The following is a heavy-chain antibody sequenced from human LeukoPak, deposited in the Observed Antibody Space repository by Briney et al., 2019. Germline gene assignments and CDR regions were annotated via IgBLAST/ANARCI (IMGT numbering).Heavy chain of an antibody. Sequence: SETLSLTCTVSGGSISSYYWTWIRQSPGKGLEWIGYLHYRGTTHYNPSLKSRVTIPVDTPKNQFSLKLNSVTVADTAVYFCASGHFSGTYSSPFGYWGQGTLVTVSS. V-gene: IGHV4-59*08. D-gene: IGHD1-26*01. CDR3: ASGHFSGTYSSPFGY. CDR1: GGSISSYY. J-gene: IGHJ4*02. CDR2: LHYRGTT.